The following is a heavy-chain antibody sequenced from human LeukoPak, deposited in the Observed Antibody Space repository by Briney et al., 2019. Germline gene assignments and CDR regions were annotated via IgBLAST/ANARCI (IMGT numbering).Heavy chain of an antibody. CDR3: AKLPARVTTSFDY. J-gene: IGHJ4*02. Sequence: PGGSLRLSCAASGFTFISYAMSWVRQAPGKGLEWVSAISGSGGSTYYADSVKGRFTISRDNSKNTLYLQMNSLRAEDTAVYYCAKLPARVTTSFDYWGRGTLVTVSS. CDR1: GFTFISYA. D-gene: IGHD4-17*01. V-gene: IGHV3-23*01. CDR2: ISGSGGST.